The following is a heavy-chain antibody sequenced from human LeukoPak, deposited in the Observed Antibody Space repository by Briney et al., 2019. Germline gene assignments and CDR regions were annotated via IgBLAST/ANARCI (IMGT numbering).Heavy chain of an antibody. CDR3: TRRPYSSSWYYFDY. Sequence: GGSLRLSCAASGFTLSNHWMIWVRQAPGKGLECVANIKQDGIEKYYLDSVEGRFTISRDNAKNSLYLQMSSLRVEDTAVYYCTRRPYSSSWYYFDYWGQGTLVTVSS. CDR1: GFTLSNHW. J-gene: IGHJ4*02. D-gene: IGHD6-13*01. V-gene: IGHV3-7*01. CDR2: IKQDGIEK.